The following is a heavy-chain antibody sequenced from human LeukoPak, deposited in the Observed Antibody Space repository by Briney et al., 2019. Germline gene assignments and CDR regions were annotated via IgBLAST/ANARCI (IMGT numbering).Heavy chain of an antibody. V-gene: IGHV1-46*03. CDR1: GYTFTIYY. D-gene: IGHD1-26*01. Sequence: ASVKVSCXASGYTFTIYYMHWVRQARGQGLEWMGIINPSGGSTSYAQKFQGRVTMTRDTSTSTVYMELSSLRSEDTAVYYCARGLRGAGPLIDYWGQGTLVTVSS. J-gene: IGHJ4*02. CDR3: ARGLRGAGPLIDY. CDR2: INPSGGST.